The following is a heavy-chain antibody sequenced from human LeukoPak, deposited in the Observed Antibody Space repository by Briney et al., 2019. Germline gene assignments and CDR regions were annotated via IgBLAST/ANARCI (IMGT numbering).Heavy chain of an antibody. D-gene: IGHD6-19*01. CDR3: ARDYRYSSGWDGLDAFGI. J-gene: IGHJ3*02. V-gene: IGHV3-7*01. CDR2: IKQDGSEK. CDR1: GFTFSSYW. Sequence: GGSLRLSCAASGFTFSSYWMSWVRQAPGKGLEWVANIKQDGSEKYYVDSVKGRFTISRDNAKNSLYLQMNSLRAEDTAVYYCARDYRYSSGWDGLDAFGIWGQGTMVTVSS.